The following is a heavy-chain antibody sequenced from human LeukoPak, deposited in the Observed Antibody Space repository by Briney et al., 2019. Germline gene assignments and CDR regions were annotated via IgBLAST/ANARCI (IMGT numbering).Heavy chain of an antibody. D-gene: IGHD3-10*01. CDR1: GDSVSSKSAT. Sequence: SQTLSLTCAISGDSVSSKSATWNWIRQSPSRGLEWLGRTYYTSRWNVDYAVSVKSQITINPDTSRNQFSLQLNSVTPEDTAVYYCAREGWFGEPPSHWFDPWGQGTLVTVSS. V-gene: IGHV6-1*01. CDR3: AREGWFGEPPSHWFDP. J-gene: IGHJ5*02. CDR2: TYYTSRWNV.